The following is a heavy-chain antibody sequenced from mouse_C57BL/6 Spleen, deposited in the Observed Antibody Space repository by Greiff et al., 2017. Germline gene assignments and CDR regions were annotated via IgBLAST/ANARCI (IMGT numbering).Heavy chain of an antibody. Sequence: EVQLQQSGPELVKPGDSVKISCKASGYSFTGYFMNWVMQSHGKSLEWIGRINPYNGDTFYNQKFKGKATLTVDKSTRTAHMAIRSLPSEDAAIYWCARGRYYGSDSYSMDYWGQGTSVTVSS. D-gene: IGHD1-1*01. V-gene: IGHV1-20*01. J-gene: IGHJ4*01. CDR2: INPYNGDT. CDR1: GYSFTGYF. CDR3: ARGRYYGSDSYSMDY.